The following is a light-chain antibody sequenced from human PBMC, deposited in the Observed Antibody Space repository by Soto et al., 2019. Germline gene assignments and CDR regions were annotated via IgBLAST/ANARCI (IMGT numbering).Light chain of an antibody. Sequence: DIQLTQSPSFPSASVGDRVTITCRASQGISSYLAWYQQKPGKAPKLLIYAASTLQSGVPSRFSGSGSGTEFTLTICRLQPEDFAAYYCQQLNSYPLTFGPGTKVDIK. J-gene: IGKJ3*01. CDR2: AAS. V-gene: IGKV1-9*01. CDR3: QQLNSYPLT. CDR1: QGISSY.